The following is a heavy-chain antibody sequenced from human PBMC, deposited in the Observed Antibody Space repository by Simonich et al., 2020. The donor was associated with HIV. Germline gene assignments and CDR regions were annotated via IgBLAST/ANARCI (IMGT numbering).Heavy chain of an antibody. CDR3: ASGSSKEEYYYGMDV. Sequence: QVQLVESGGGVVQPGRSLRLSCAASGFTFSSYGMHWVRQAPGKGLGWGAVIWYDGSNKYYADSVKGRFTISRDNSKNTLYLQMNSLRAEDTAVYYCASGSSKEEYYYGMDVWGQGTTVTVSS. J-gene: IGHJ6*02. CDR2: IWYDGSNK. CDR1: GFTFSSYG. V-gene: IGHV3-33*01. D-gene: IGHD1-26*01.